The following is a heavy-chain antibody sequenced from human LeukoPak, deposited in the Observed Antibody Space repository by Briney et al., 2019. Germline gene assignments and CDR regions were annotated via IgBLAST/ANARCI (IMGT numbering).Heavy chain of an antibody. CDR2: IHTSGTT. Sequence: SETLSLTCTVSGGSMSSYYWSFIRQSAGTGLEWLGRIHTSGTTWYNPSLQGRFTVSGDTSKNQFSLKLSSVTAADTAVYYCARDRYGDYDFDYWGQGTLVTVSS. CDR1: GGSMSSYY. D-gene: IGHD4-17*01. CDR3: ARDRYGDYDFDY. J-gene: IGHJ4*02. V-gene: IGHV4-4*07.